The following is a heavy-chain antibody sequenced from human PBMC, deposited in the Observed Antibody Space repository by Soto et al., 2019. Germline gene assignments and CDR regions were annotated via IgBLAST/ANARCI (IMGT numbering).Heavy chain of an antibody. Sequence: VQLVESGGGLVQPGGSLRLSCAASGFTFSDYWMHWVRQAPGKVPVWVSRMKGDESYTNYADSVKSRFTIIRDNAKNTLYLQVNSLRAEDTAVYYCARLGSSNAFDVWGQGTRVTVST. V-gene: IGHV3-74*01. J-gene: IGHJ3*01. CDR1: GFTFSDYW. CDR3: ARLGSSNAFDV. D-gene: IGHD1-26*01. CDR2: MKGDESYT.